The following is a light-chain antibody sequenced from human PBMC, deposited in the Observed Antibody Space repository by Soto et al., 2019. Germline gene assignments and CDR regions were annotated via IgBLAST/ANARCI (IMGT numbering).Light chain of an antibody. CDR3: YSYTTTSTYV. CDR1: TSDVGGYHF. CDR2: EVT. J-gene: IGLJ1*01. V-gene: IGLV2-14*01. Sequence: QSVLTQPASVSGSPGQSITLSCTGTTSDVGGYHFVSWYQQHPGKAPKLMIYEVTNRPSGVSDRFSGSKSGNTASLTISGLQAEVEADYYCYSYTTTSTYVFGSGTKVTVL.